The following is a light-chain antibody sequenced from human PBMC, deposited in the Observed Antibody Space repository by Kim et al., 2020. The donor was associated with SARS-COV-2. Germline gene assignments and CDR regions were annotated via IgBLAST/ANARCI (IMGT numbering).Light chain of an antibody. CDR1: SGHSNYA. J-gene: IGLJ2*01. Sequence: QLVLTQSPSSSASLGASVKLTCTLTSGHSNYAIAWHQQRPEKGPRNLMKVKSDGGHTRGDGIPDRFSASSSGAERYLTISNLRSEDEADYYCQTWGTGMVFGGGAKVTVL. V-gene: IGLV4-69*01. CDR3: QTWGTGMV. CDR2: VKSDGGH.